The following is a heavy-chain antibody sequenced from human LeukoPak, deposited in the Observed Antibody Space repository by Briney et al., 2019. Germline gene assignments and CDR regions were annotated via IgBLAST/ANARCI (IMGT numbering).Heavy chain of an antibody. CDR2: IYPGGST. Sequence: SGTLSLTCAISGGSISSSNWWTWVRQPPGKGVEWIGEIYPGGSTNYNPSLKSRVTISVDKSKNQFSLKLSSVTAADTAVYYCASEADYWGQGTLVTVSS. V-gene: IGHV4-4*02. CDR1: GGSISSSNW. CDR3: ASEADY. J-gene: IGHJ4*02.